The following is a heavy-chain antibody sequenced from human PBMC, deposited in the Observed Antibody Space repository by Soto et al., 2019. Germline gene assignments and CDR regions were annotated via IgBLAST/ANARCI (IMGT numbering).Heavy chain of an antibody. CDR2: IHYSGST. CDR3: ARGYEFFDY. CDR1: GGSISSYY. J-gene: IGHJ4*02. Sequence: SETLSLTCTVSGGSISSYYWSWIRQPPGKGLEWIGYIHYSGSTNYNPSLKSRVTISVDTSKGQFSLKLSSVTAADKAVYYCARGYEFFDYWGQGTPVNVSS. V-gene: IGHV4-59*08. D-gene: IGHD5-18*01.